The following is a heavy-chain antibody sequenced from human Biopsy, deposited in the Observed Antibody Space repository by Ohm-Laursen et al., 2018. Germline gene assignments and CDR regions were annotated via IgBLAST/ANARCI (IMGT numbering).Heavy chain of an antibody. CDR1: GFTFSSHA. CDR3: ARDLYDFCGGCPFDP. CDR2: INCSGGST. V-gene: IGHV3-23*01. D-gene: IGHD3-3*01. Sequence: SLRLSCTASGFTFSSHAMSWVRQAPGKGLECVSVINCSGGSTYYADPVKGRFTISRDNSKNTLYLQMNSLRAEDTAMYYCARDLYDFCGGCPFDPGGQGTLVTVS. J-gene: IGHJ5*02.